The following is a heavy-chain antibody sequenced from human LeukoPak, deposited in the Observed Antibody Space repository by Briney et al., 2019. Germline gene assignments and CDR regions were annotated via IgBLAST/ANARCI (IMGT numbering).Heavy chain of an antibody. Sequence: GGSLWLSCATSGFAFSNSCMNWVRQAPGKGLEWLSSIDSTSRHIVYAASVKGRFTISRDNAKNALYLQMNSLGIDDTAVYYCAKDRGEVATAATRGQDYWGQGTLVTVSS. CDR2: IDSTSRHI. CDR1: GFAFSNSC. D-gene: IGHD2-2*01. CDR3: AKDRGEVATAATRGQDY. V-gene: IGHV3-21*01. J-gene: IGHJ4*02.